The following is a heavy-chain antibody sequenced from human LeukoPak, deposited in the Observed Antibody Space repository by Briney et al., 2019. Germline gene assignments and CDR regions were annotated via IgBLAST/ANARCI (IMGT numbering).Heavy chain of an antibody. Sequence: SGGSLRLSCAASGFTVSSNYMSWVRQAPGKGLEWVSVINSGGSTYYADSVKGRFTISRDNSKNTLYLQMNSLRAEDTAVYYCARARELPWSLLDYWGQGTLVTVSS. V-gene: IGHV3-66*01. J-gene: IGHJ4*02. CDR1: GFTVSSNY. CDR2: INSGGST. CDR3: ARARELPWSLLDY. D-gene: IGHD1-26*01.